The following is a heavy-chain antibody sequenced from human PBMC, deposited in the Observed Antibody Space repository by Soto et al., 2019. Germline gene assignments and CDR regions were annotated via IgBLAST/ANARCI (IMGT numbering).Heavy chain of an antibody. D-gene: IGHD5-12*01. V-gene: IGHV3-21*01. Sequence: GGSLRLSCAASGFTFSSYSMNWVRQAPGKGLEWVSSISSSSSYIYYADSVKGRFTISRDNAKNSLYLQMNSLRAEDTAVYYCASVPYSGYDSPYDAFDIWGQGTMVTVSS. J-gene: IGHJ3*02. CDR2: ISSSSSYI. CDR3: ASVPYSGYDSPYDAFDI. CDR1: GFTFSSYS.